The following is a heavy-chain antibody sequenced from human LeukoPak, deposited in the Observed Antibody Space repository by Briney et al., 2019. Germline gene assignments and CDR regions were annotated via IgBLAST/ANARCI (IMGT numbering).Heavy chain of an antibody. Sequence: PGGSLRLSCAASGFTFSSYEMNWVRQAPGKGLEWVSAISGSGGSTYYADSVKGRFTISRDNSKSTLYLQMNSLRAEDTAVYYCAKDPMVRGLTYDYWGQGTLVIVSS. V-gene: IGHV3-23*01. CDR1: GFTFSSYE. CDR3: AKDPMVRGLTYDY. D-gene: IGHD3-10*01. CDR2: ISGSGGST. J-gene: IGHJ4*02.